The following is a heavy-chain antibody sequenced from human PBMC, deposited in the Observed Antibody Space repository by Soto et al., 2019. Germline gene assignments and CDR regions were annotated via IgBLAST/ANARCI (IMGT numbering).Heavy chain of an antibody. CDR1: GDSISSDKW. CDR3: AGGGDWQFDC. J-gene: IGHJ4*02. Sequence: QVQLQESGPGLVKPSGTLSLTCAVSGDSISSDKWWSWVRQPPGKGLEWIGEIHHSGRTNYNPSPKTRVTILVEKSKNQVSLELSSMTAADTAVYYCAGGGDWQFDCWGQGTLVTVSS. D-gene: IGHD2-21*02. CDR2: IHHSGRT. V-gene: IGHV4-4*02.